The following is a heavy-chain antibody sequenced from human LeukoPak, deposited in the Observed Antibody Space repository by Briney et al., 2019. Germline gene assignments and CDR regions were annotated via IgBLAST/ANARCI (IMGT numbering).Heavy chain of an antibody. J-gene: IGHJ6*02. V-gene: IGHV3-30-3*01. CDR3: ARSSMHPNDWSAYFYYGMDV. Sequence: GGSLRLSCAASGFTFRTYGLHWVRQTPGKGLEWVAVVSNDGNNKYYADSVRGRFTVSRDSFKSTAFLQMNSLRAEDTAVYLCARSSMHPNDWSAYFYYGMDVWGQGTTVIVS. CDR1: GFTFRTYG. CDR2: VSNDGNNK. D-gene: IGHD3-9*01.